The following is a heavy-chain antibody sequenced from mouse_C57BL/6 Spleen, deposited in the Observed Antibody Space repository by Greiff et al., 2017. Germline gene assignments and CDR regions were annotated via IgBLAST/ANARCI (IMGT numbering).Heavy chain of an antibody. Sequence: VQLQESGPELVKPGASVKLSCKASGYTFTSYDINWVQQRPGQGLEWIGWIYPRAGSSKYNEKFKGKATLTVDTSSSTTYMEHHRLASEDAAVYFCANYGSHWYFDVWGKGTTVTVSS. V-gene: IGHV1-85*01. CDR1: GYTFTSYD. J-gene: IGHJ1*03. CDR3: ANYGSHWYFDV. CDR2: IYPRAGSS. D-gene: IGHD1-1*01.